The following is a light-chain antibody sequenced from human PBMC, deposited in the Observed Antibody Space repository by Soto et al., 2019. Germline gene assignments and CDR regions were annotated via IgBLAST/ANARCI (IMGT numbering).Light chain of an antibody. V-gene: IGLV2-14*01. CDR1: SSDVGGYIY. Sequence: QSALTQPASVSGSPGQSSTISCTGTSSDVGGYIYVSWYQQHPGKAPKLMIYDVSHRPSGVSSRFSGSKSGNTASLTISGLQAEDEADYFCSSYTGSSTLVFGGGTKVTVL. J-gene: IGLJ2*01. CDR2: DVS. CDR3: SSYTGSSTLV.